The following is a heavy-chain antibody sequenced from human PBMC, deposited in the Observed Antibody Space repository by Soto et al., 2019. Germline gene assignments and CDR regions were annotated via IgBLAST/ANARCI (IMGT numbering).Heavy chain of an antibody. D-gene: IGHD3-10*01. CDR3: ARLLWSHSNWFDP. V-gene: IGHV4-59*08. Sequence: SDTLSLTCTVSGGSISRYYWSWIRQPPGKGLEWIGYIYYSGSTNYNPSLKSRVTISVDTSKNQFSLKLSAVTAADTAVYYCARLLWSHSNWFDPSGQGTLVTVSS. J-gene: IGHJ5*02. CDR1: GGSISRYY. CDR2: IYYSGST.